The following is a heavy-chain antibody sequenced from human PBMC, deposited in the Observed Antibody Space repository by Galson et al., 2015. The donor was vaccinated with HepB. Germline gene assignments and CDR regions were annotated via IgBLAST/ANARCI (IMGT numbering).Heavy chain of an antibody. CDR3: ARDRGSGSGSYPYYFDY. J-gene: IGHJ4*02. V-gene: IGHV3-21*01. D-gene: IGHD1-26*01. Sequence: SLRLSCAASGFTFSSYSMNWVRQAPGKGLEWVSSISSSSSYIYYADSVKGRFTISRDNAKNSLYLQMNSLRAEDTAVYYCARDRGSGSGSYPYYFDYWGQGTLVTVSS. CDR2: ISSSSSYI. CDR1: GFTFSSYS.